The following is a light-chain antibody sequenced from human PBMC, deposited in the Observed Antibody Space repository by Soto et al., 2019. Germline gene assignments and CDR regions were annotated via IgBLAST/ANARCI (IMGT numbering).Light chain of an antibody. CDR2: GAS. V-gene: IGKV3-15*01. Sequence: DIVMTQSPATLSVSPGERATLSCRASQSVSSNLAWYQQKPGQAPRLVIYGASTRATGIPARFSGSGSGTEFTLTISRLQSEDCAVYYCQQYNNWPPITFGQGTRLEIK. J-gene: IGKJ5*01. CDR1: QSVSSN. CDR3: QQYNNWPPIT.